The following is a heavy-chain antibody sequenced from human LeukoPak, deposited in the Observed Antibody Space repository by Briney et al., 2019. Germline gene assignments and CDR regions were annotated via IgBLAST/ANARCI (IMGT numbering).Heavy chain of an antibody. V-gene: IGHV3-23*01. Sequence: PPGVSLRLSCAASGFTFTNYAMNWVRQAPGKGLEWVSTIIGNGGSSYHADSVKGRFTISRDNTKNMLYLQMDSLRAEDTAVYFCARGGYGSGTVYYFDFWGQGTLVTVSS. CDR3: ARGGYGSGTVYYFDF. CDR2: IIGNGGSS. D-gene: IGHD3-10*01. CDR1: GFTFTNYA. J-gene: IGHJ4*02.